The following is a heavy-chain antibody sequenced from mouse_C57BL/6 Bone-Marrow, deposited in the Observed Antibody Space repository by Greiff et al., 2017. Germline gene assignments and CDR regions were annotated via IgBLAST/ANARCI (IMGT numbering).Heavy chain of an antibody. Sequence: EVQRVESGGDLVKPGGSLQLSCAASGFTFSSYGMSWVRQTPDKRLEWVATISSGGSYTYYPDSVKGRFTISRDNAKNTLYLQMSSLKSEDTAMYYCARRGDGRDWYFDVWGTGTTVTVSS. CDR2: ISSGGSYT. CDR1: GFTFSSYG. V-gene: IGHV5-6*01. J-gene: IGHJ1*03. CDR3: ARRGDGRDWYFDV.